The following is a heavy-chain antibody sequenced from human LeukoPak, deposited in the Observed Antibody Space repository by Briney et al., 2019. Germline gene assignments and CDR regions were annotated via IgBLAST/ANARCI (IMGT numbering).Heavy chain of an antibody. Sequence: PGGSLRLSCAASGFTVSSNYMSWVRQAPGKGLEWVSVIYSGGSTYYADSVKGRFTISRDNSKNTLYLQMNSLRAEDTAVYYCARDPTWFGESNYYFDYWGQGTLVTVSS. CDR1: GFTVSSNY. D-gene: IGHD3-10*01. J-gene: IGHJ4*02. V-gene: IGHV3-53*01. CDR2: IYSGGST. CDR3: ARDPTWFGESNYYFDY.